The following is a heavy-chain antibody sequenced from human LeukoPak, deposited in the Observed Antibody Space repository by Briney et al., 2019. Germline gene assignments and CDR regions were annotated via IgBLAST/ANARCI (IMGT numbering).Heavy chain of an antibody. CDR2: ISSGSSYI. J-gene: IGHJ4*02. Sequence: GGSLRLSCAASGFTFSSYTMNWVRQAPGKGLEWVSIISSGSSYIHYADSVKGRFTISRDNAKNSLYLQMNSLRAEDTAVYYCARGGYYYDSSGYYLGFDYWGQGTLVTVSS. CDR1: GFTFSSYT. CDR3: ARGGYYYDSSGYYLGFDY. V-gene: IGHV3-21*01. D-gene: IGHD3-22*01.